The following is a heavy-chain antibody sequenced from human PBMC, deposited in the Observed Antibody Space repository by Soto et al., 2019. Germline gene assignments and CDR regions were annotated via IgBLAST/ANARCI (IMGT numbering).Heavy chain of an antibody. CDR3: ARGLGRAYYDTSSYLHLDY. Sequence: GGSLRLSCAFSWFTVIRNSMTWVRQGPGKGLECVSVIYSGGSTKFADSVKGRFTISRDNSKNTLYLQMNSLRAEDTAVYYCARGLGRAYYDTSSYLHLDYWGQGTLVTVSS. CDR1: WFTVIRNS. V-gene: IGHV3-53*01. D-gene: IGHD3-22*01. J-gene: IGHJ4*02. CDR2: IYSGGST.